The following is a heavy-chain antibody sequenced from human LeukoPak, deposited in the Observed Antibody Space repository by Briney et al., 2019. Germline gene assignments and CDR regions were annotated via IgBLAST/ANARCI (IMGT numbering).Heavy chain of an antibody. CDR3: AKNNCSGGSCYVTGYYYGMDV. J-gene: IGHJ6*02. Sequence: PSETLSLTCAVYGGSFSGYYWSWIRQPPGKGLEWIGEINHSGSTNYNPSLKSRVTISVDTSKNQFSLKLSSVTAADTAVYYCAKNNCSGGSCYVTGYYYGMDVWGQGTTVTVSS. D-gene: IGHD2-15*01. CDR2: INHSGST. V-gene: IGHV4-34*01. CDR1: GGSFSGYY.